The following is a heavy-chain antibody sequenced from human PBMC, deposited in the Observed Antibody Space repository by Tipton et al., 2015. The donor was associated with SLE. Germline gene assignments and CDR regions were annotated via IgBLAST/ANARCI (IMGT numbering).Heavy chain of an antibody. Sequence: TLSPTCTVSGDSMNSGVYYWSWLRQPAGKGLEWIGRIFSSGNTIYNPSLKSRVTISEDTSKNRFSLRLSAVTAADTAVYYCAREGISYCGGDCHGSFDYWGQGSMVTVSS. CDR1: GDSMNSGVYY. CDR3: AREGISYCGGDCHGSFDY. J-gene: IGHJ4*02. D-gene: IGHD2-21*01. CDR2: IFSSGNT. V-gene: IGHV4-61*02.